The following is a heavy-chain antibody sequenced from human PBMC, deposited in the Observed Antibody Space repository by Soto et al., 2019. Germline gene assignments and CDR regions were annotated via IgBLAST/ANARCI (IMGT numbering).Heavy chain of an antibody. CDR1: GINFNDYW. V-gene: IGHV3-7*01. Sequence: GGSLRLSCAASGINFNDYWMSWVRQAPGKGLEWVANIKEDGSSKYYVDSVKGRFTISRDNAKNSLYLQMNSLRAEDTAVYYCARGSVWENKSHYYGMDVWGQGTTVTVSS. D-gene: IGHD1-26*01. J-gene: IGHJ6*02. CDR2: IKEDGSSK. CDR3: ARGSVWENKSHYYGMDV.